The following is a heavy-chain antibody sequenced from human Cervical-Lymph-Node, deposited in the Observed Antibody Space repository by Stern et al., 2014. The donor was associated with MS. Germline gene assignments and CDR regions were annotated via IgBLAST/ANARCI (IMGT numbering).Heavy chain of an antibody. CDR2: IFYSGFT. CDR1: GGSISSSTYY. J-gene: IGHJ4*02. D-gene: IGHD1-26*01. Sequence: QVQLQESGPGLVKPSETLSLTCTVSGGSISSSTYYWAWIRQPPGKGLEWIGNIFYSGFTYYNPSLKSRVTISVDTSKNQFSLKLSSVTAADTAVYYCARHDSVPRPSQLYSARDRGPGYSDYWGQGTLVTVSS. CDR3: ARHDSVPRPSQLYSARDRGPGYSDY. V-gene: IGHV4-39*01.